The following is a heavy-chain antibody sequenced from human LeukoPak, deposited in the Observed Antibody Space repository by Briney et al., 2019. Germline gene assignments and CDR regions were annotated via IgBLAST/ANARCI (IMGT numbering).Heavy chain of an antibody. CDR1: GYTFTSYD. CDR2: MNPNSGNT. Sequence: GASVKVSCKASGYTFTSYDINWVRQATGQGLEWMGWMNPNSGNTGYAQKFQGRVTMTRNTSISTAYMELSSLRAEDTAVYYCAKRPGGTPGGYYFDYWGQGTLVTVSS. J-gene: IGHJ4*02. CDR3: AKRPGGTPGGYYFDY. V-gene: IGHV1-8*01. D-gene: IGHD3-16*01.